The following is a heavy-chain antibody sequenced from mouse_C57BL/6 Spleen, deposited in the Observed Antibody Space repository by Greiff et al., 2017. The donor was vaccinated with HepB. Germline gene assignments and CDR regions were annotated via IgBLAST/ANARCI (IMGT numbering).Heavy chain of an antibody. CDR1: GYTFTDYE. J-gene: IGHJ1*03. Sequence: VQLKESGAELVRPGASVTLSCKASGYTFTDYEMHWVKQTPVHGLEWIGAIDPETGGTAYNQKFKGKAILTADKSSSTAYMELRSLTSEDSAVYYCTRYGANSWYFDVWGTGTTVTVSS. V-gene: IGHV1-15*01. CDR3: TRYGANSWYFDV. CDR2: IDPETGGT. D-gene: IGHD1-1*02.